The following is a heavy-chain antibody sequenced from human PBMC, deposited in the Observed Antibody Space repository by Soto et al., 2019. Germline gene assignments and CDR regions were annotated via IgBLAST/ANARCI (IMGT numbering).Heavy chain of an antibody. CDR2: IWYDGSNK. CDR1: GFTFSSYG. D-gene: IGHD2-15*01. V-gene: IGHV3-33*01. J-gene: IGHJ4*02. Sequence: QVQLVESGGGVVQPGRSLRLSCAASGFTFSSYGMHWVRQAPGTGLEWVAVIWYDGSNKYYADSVKGRFTISRDNSKNTLYLEMNSLRAEDTAVYYCARDWGEYCSGGSCYSEVLDYWGQGTLVTVSS. CDR3: ARDWGEYCSGGSCYSEVLDY.